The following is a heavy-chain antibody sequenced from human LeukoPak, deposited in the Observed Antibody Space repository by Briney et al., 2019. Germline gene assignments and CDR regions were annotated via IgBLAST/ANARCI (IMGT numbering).Heavy chain of an antibody. CDR3: TRQSGSGQYSFDY. Sequence: SETLSLTCSVSGDFIGTDAHHWIWLPQRPGRALEWIGFTYYNGKTHTTLSLQSRVSVSVDTSRNQFSLRVTAMTAADTAIYYCTRQSGSGQYSFDYWGQGMLVTVSS. CDR2: TYYNGKT. V-gene: IGHV4-31*03. CDR1: GDFIGTDAHH. D-gene: IGHD3-10*01. J-gene: IGHJ4*02.